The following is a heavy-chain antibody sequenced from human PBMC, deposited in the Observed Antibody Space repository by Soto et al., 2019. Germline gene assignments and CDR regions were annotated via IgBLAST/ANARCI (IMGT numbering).Heavy chain of an antibody. CDR1: GFTFSSYA. V-gene: IGHV3-30-3*01. CDR3: AGGGGGHYDYFDY. CDR2: ISYDGSNK. D-gene: IGHD1-26*01. J-gene: IGHJ4*02. Sequence: QVQLVESGGGVVQPGRSLRLSCAASGFTFSSYAMHWVRQAPGKGLEWVAVISYDGSNKYYADSVKGRFTISRDNSKNTRDLKKNTRRGEDTAGYSGAGGGGGHYDYFDYWGQGTLVTVSS.